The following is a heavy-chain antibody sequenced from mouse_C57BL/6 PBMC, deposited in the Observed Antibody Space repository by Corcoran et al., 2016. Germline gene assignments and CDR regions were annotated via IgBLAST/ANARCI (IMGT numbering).Heavy chain of an antibody. Sequence: QIQLVQSGPELKKPGETVKISCKASWYTFTTYGMSWVKQAPGKGLKWMGWINTYSGVPTYADDFKGRFDFSLETSASTAYLQINNLKNEDTATYFCVPTGTEPWFAYCGQGTLVTVSA. J-gene: IGHJ3*01. V-gene: IGHV9-3*01. CDR3: VPTGTEPWFAY. CDR1: WYTFTTYG. CDR2: INTYSGVP. D-gene: IGHD4-1*02.